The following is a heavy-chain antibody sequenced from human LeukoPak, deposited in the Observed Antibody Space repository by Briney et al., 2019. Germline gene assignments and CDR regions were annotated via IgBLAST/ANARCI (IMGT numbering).Heavy chain of an antibody. V-gene: IGHV4-39*07. CDR1: GGSISSSSYY. CDR3: AREKEESPYSSSWKGDYYYYYMDV. D-gene: IGHD6-13*01. CDR2: IYYSGST. Sequence: SETLSLTCTVSGGSISSSSYYWGWIRQPPGKGLEWIGSIYYSGSTYYNPSLKSRVTISVDTSKNQFSLKLSSVTAADTAVYYCAREKEESPYSSSWKGDYYYYYMDVWGKGTTVTVSS. J-gene: IGHJ6*03.